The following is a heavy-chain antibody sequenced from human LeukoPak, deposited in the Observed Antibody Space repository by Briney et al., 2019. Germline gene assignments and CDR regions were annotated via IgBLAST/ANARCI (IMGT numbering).Heavy chain of an antibody. CDR2: IPYDGSDK. CDR1: GFNFNTYG. CDR3: AKDEYSGSYLTTLFDC. V-gene: IGHV3-30*02. D-gene: IGHD1-26*01. J-gene: IGHJ4*02. Sequence: PGGSLRLSCVASGFNFNTYGMHWVRQAPGKGLEWVAFIPYDGSDKYYADFVKGRFTISRDNSKNTLYLQMNSLRAEDTAVYYCAKDEYSGSYLTTLFDCWGQGTLVTVSS.